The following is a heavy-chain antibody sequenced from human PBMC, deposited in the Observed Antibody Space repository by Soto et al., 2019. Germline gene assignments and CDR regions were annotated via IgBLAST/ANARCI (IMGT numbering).Heavy chain of an antibody. CDR3: ARHSGGYSGYDYGY. CDR1: GGSISSSSYY. D-gene: IGHD5-12*01. V-gene: IGHV4-39*01. CDR2: IYYSGST. J-gene: IGHJ4*02. Sequence: SETLSLTCTVSGGSISSSSYYWGWIRQPPGKGLEWIGSIYYSGSTYYNPSLKSQVTISVDTSKNQFSMKLSSVTAADTAVYYCARHSGGYSGYDYGYWGQGTLVTVSS.